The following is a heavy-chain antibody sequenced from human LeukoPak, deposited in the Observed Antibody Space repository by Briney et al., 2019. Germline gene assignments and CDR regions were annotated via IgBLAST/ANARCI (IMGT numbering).Heavy chain of an antibody. CDR2: ISYDGSNK. V-gene: IGHV3-30-3*01. J-gene: IGHJ4*02. CDR3: GREWAVDF. CDR1: GFTFSSYA. Sequence: GGSLRLSCAASGFTFSSYAMHWARRAPGKGLEWVAVISYDGSNKYYADSVKGRFTISRDNAKNSLYLQMNSLRVEDTAVYYCGREWAVDFWGQGTLVTVSS.